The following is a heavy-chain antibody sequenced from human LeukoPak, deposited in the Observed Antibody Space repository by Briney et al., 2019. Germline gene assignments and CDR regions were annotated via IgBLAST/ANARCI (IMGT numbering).Heavy chain of an antibody. CDR2: IRYDGSNK. CDR3: ASPRAIYDYVWGSYRYGLDY. D-gene: IGHD3-16*02. CDR1: GFTFSSYG. J-gene: IGHJ4*02. Sequence: GGSLRLSCAASGFTFSSYGMHWVRQAPGKGLEWVAFIRYDGSNKYYADSVKGRFTISRDNPKNTLYLQMNSLRAEDTAVYYCASPRAIYDYVWGSYRYGLDYWGQGTLVTVSS. V-gene: IGHV3-30*02.